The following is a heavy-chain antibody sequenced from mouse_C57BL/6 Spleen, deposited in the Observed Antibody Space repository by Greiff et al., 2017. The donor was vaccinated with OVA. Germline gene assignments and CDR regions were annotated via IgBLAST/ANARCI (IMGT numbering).Heavy chain of an antibody. CDR2: IYPRSGNT. CDR1: GYTFTSYG. Sequence: QVRLQQSGAELARPGASVKLSCKASGYTFTSYGISWVKQRTGQGLEWIGEIYPRSGNTYYNEKFKGKATLTADKSSSTAYMELRSLTSEDSAVYFCARSGYDYDGYFDYWGQGTTLTVSS. J-gene: IGHJ2*01. V-gene: IGHV1-81*01. CDR3: ARSGYDYDGYFDY. D-gene: IGHD2-4*01.